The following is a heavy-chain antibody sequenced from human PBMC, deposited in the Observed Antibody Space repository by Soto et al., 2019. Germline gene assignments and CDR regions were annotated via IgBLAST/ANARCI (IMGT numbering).Heavy chain of an antibody. V-gene: IGHV3-23*01. CDR3: EASGGSSDVFDI. D-gene: IGHD2-15*01. CDR1: GFTFSSYA. J-gene: IGHJ3*02. Sequence: GGSLRLSCAASGFTFSSYAMSWVRQAPGKGLEWVSAISGSGGSTYYADSVKGRFTIPRDNSKNTLYLQMNSLRAEDTAVYYCEASGGSSDVFDIWGQGTMVTVSS. CDR2: ISGSGGST.